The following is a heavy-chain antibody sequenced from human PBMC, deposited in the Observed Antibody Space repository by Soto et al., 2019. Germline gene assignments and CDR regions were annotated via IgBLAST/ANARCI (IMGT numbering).Heavy chain of an antibody. V-gene: IGHV3-21*01. CDR3: ARVYSSGWYLGVDY. CDR2: ISSSSSYI. D-gene: IGHD6-19*01. Sequence: EVQLVESGGGLVKPGGSLRLSCAASGFTFSSYSMNWVRQAPGKGLEWVSSISSSSSYIYYADSVKGRFTISRDNAKNSLYLQMNSLRAEDTAVYYCARVYSSGWYLGVDYWGQGTLVTVSS. J-gene: IGHJ4*02. CDR1: GFTFSSYS.